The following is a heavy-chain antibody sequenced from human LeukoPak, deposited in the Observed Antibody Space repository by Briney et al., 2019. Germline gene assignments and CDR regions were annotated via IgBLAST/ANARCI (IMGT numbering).Heavy chain of an antibody. CDR2: FNSDGSSA. CDR3: GRDHRGAIDY. V-gene: IGHV3-74*01. CDR1: AFTFSSYG. D-gene: IGHD3-16*01. Sequence: PGGTLRLSCAASAFTFSSYGMSWVRQAPGKGLEWVSRFNSDGSSATYAASVTGRFTISRDNAKNTVYLQMNSLRAEDTAVYYCGRDHRGAIDYWGQGTLVTVSS. J-gene: IGHJ4*02.